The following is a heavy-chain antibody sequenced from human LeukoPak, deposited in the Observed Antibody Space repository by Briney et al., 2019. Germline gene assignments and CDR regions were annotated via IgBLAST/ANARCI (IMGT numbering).Heavy chain of an antibody. J-gene: IGHJ3*02. CDR1: GGPISSYY. D-gene: IGHD4-17*01. CDR2: IYYSGST. CDR3: ARLDGEIGAYDI. Sequence: SETLSLTCTVSGGPISSYYWSWIRQPPGKALEWIGYIYYSGSTNYNPSLKSRVTISADTSKNQVSLNLNSETAADTAVYYCARLDGEIGAYDIWGQGTMVTVSS. V-gene: IGHV4-59*13.